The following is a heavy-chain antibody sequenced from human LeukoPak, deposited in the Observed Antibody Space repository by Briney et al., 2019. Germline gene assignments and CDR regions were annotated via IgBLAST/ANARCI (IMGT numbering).Heavy chain of an antibody. D-gene: IGHD1-26*01. CDR1: GFTFSSYG. J-gene: IGHJ4*02. CDR3: ARDRRAPRGIVGALDY. CDR2: IRYDGSNK. V-gene: IGHV3-30*02. Sequence: PGGSLRLSCGASGFTFSSYGMHWVRQAPGKGLEWVAFIRYDGSNKYYADSVKGRFTISRDNSKNTLYLQMNSLRAEDTAVYYCARDRRAPRGIVGALDYWGQGTLVTVSS.